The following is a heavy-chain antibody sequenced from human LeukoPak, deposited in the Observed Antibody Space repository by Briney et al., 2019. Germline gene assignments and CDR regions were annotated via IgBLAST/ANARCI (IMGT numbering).Heavy chain of an antibody. Sequence: ASVKVSCKASGYTFTGYYIHWVRQAPGQGLEWMGIINPSGGSTSYAQKFQGRVTMTRDMSTSTVYMELSSLRSEDTAVYYCARVSGTTSLLGYWGQGTLVTVSS. CDR1: GYTFTGYY. J-gene: IGHJ4*02. V-gene: IGHV1-46*01. D-gene: IGHD1-7*01. CDR3: ARVSGTTSLLGY. CDR2: INPSGGST.